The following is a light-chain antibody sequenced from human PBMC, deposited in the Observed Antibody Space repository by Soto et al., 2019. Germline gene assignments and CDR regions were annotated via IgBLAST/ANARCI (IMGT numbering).Light chain of an antibody. CDR2: DAS. CDR1: QRMSNW. Sequence: DTQMTQSPSTLSASVGDRVTITCRASQRMSNWLAWYQQKPGKAPKLLIYDASTLESGVPSRFSGSASGTEFTLTISSLQPDDFATYYCQQYDSFSVTFGQGTKVDI. J-gene: IGKJ1*01. CDR3: QQYDSFSVT. V-gene: IGKV1-5*01.